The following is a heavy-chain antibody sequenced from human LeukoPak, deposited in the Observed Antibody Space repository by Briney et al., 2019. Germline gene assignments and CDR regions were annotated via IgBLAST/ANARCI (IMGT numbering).Heavy chain of an antibody. D-gene: IGHD6-13*01. Sequence: GESLKISCKGSGYSFTSYWIGWVRQMPGKGLEWMGIIYPGDSDTRYSPSFQGQVTISADKSISTAYLQWSSLKASDTAMYYCARSTVGGGSCWYEPEQNPHWFDPWGQGTLVTVSS. CDR3: ARSTVGGGSCWYEPEQNPHWFDP. CDR2: IYPGDSDT. J-gene: IGHJ5*02. CDR1: GYSFTSYW. V-gene: IGHV5-51*01.